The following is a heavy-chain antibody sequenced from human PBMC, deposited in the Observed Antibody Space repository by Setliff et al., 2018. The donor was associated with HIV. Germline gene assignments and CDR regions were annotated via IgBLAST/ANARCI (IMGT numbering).Heavy chain of an antibody. J-gene: IGHJ6*03. CDR2: ISSSSSYI. V-gene: IGHV3-21*01. Sequence: LRLSCAASGLTFSSYTMSWVRQAPGKGLEWVSSISSSSSYIYYADSVKGRFTISRDNAKNSLYLQMNSLRAEDTAVYYCARDRAESYYYYYYYMDVWGKGTTVTVSS. CDR1: GLTFSSYT. CDR3: ARDRAESYYYYYYYMDV. D-gene: IGHD3-10*01.